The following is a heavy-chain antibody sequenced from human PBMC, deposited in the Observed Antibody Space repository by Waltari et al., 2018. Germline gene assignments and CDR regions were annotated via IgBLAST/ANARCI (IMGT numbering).Heavy chain of an antibody. CDR3: TREWATDY. CDR2: IKQDGSQK. CDR1: GGSISSYY. V-gene: IGHV3-7*01. Sequence: VQLQESGPGLVKPSETLSLTCTVSGGSISSYYWSWVRQPPGKGLEAVANIKQDGSQKFYMDSLKGRFTISRDNANNFLYLQMNSLRAEDTAVYYCTREWATDYWGQGTLVIVSS. J-gene: IGHJ4*02.